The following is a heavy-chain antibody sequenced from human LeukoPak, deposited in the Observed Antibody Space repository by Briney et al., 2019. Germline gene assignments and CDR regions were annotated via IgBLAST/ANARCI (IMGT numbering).Heavy chain of an antibody. CDR3: ARSNRIVGATTD. D-gene: IGHD1-26*01. CDR1: GGSISSYY. V-gene: IGHV4-4*07. Sequence: PSETLSLTCTVSGGSISSYYWSWIRQPAGKGLEWIGRIYTSGSINYNPSLKSRVTMSVDTSKTQFSLKLSSVTAADTAVYYCARSNRIVGATTDWGQGTLVTVSS. J-gene: IGHJ4*02. CDR2: IYTSGSI.